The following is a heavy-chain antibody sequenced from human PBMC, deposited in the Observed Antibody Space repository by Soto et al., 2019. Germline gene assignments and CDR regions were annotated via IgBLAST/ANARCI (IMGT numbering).Heavy chain of an antibody. V-gene: IGHV3-9*01. CDR2: ISWNSGSI. D-gene: IGHD6-13*01. CDR3: AKDRAAAAGTYYYYYGMDV. CDR1: GFTFDDYA. Sequence: PGGSLRLSCAASGFTFDDYAMHWVRQAPGKGLEWVSGISWNSGSIGYADSVKGRFTIPRDNAKNSLYLQMNSLRAEDTALYYCAKDRAAAAGTYYYYYGMDVWGQGTTVTVSS. J-gene: IGHJ6*02.